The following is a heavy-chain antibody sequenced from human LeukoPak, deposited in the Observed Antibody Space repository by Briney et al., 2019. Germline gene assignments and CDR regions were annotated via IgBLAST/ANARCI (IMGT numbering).Heavy chain of an antibody. J-gene: IGHJ5*02. CDR2: INPNSGGT. CDR1: GYTFTGYY. D-gene: IGHD3-9*01. CDR3: ARGLPYCDILTGSETGSFDP. V-gene: IGHV1-2*02. Sequence: ASVKVSCKASGYTFTGYYMHWVRQAPGQGLEWMGWINPNSGGTNYAQKFQGRVTMTRDTSISTAHMELSRLRSDDTAVYYCARGLPYCDILTGSETGSFDPWGQGTLVTVSS.